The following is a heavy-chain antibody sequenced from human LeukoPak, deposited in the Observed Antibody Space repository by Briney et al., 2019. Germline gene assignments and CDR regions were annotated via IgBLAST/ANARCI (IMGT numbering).Heavy chain of an antibody. CDR1: GGSFSGYY. V-gene: IGHV4-34*01. J-gene: IGHJ4*02. D-gene: IGHD4-17*01. Sequence: SETLSLTCAVYGGSFSGYYWSWIRQPPGKGLEWIGEINHSGSTNYNPSLKSRVTISVDTSKNQFSLKLSSVTAADTAVYYCARDSVVPTVTPDYWGQGTLVTVSS. CDR2: INHSGST. CDR3: ARDSVVPTVTPDY.